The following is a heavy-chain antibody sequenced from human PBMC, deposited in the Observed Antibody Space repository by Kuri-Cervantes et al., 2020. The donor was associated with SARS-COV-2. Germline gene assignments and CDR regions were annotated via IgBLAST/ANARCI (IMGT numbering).Heavy chain of an antibody. CDR3: ARDGGLAAAGKFDY. CDR1: GFTFSSYA. D-gene: IGHD6-13*01. Sequence: GESLKISCAASGFTFSSYAMHWVRQAPGKGLEWVAVISYDGSNKYYADSVKGRFTISRDNSKNTLYLQMTSLRAEDTAVYYCARDGGLAAAGKFDYWGQGTLVTVSS. CDR2: ISYDGSNK. J-gene: IGHJ4*02. V-gene: IGHV3-30-3*01.